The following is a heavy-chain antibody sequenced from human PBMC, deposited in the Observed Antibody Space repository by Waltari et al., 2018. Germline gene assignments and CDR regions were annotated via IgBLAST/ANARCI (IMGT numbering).Heavy chain of an antibody. V-gene: IGHV4-38-2*02. CDR3: ARHLGENYDSSGYLDY. J-gene: IGHJ4*02. CDR2: INHGGTT. CDR1: DYFVSSGYY. D-gene: IGHD3-22*01. Sequence: QVQLQESGPGLVKPSETLSLTCTVSDYFVSSGYYWGWIRQPPGKGLEWIGSINHGGTTCYNPSLESRVTISVDTSKNQFSLKLRSVTAADTAVYYCARHLGENYDSSGYLDYWGQGTLVTVSS.